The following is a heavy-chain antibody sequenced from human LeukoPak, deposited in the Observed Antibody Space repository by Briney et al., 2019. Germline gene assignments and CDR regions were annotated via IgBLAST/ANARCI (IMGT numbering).Heavy chain of an antibody. V-gene: IGHV7-4-1*02. CDR3: ARDSYDSGWVPLDY. CDR2: INTNTGTP. J-gene: IGHJ4*02. CDR1: GHTFTSHA. D-gene: IGHD6-19*01. Sequence: ASVKVSCKASGHTFTSHALNWVRQAPGQGLEWMGWINTNTGTPTYAPGFTGRFVFSLDTSVNTAYLQISSLRAEDTAVYYCARDSYDSGWVPLDYWGQGTLVTVSS.